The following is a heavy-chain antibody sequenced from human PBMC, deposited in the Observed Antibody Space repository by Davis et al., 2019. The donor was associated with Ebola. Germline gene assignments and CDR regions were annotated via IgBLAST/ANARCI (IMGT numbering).Heavy chain of an antibody. V-gene: IGHV1-18*01. CDR2: ISAYNGNT. CDR1: GYTFTSYG. Sequence: ASVKVSCKASGYTFTSYGISWVRQAPGQGLEWMGWISAYNGNTNYAQKLQGRVTMTTDTSTSTAYMELRSLRSDDTAVYYCARDLKRMEAARHLDYWGQGTLVTVSS. CDR3: ARDLKRMEAARHLDY. J-gene: IGHJ4*02. D-gene: IGHD6-6*01.